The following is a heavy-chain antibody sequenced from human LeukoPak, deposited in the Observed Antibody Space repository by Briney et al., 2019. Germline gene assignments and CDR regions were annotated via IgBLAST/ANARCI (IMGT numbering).Heavy chain of an antibody. CDR1: GFTFSNAW. Sequence: PGGSLRLSCAASGFTFSNAWMSWVRQAPGKGLEWVGCIKSKTDGGTTDYADSVEGRFTISRDNSKNTLYLQINSLRVDDTAVYYCARALGYCSGGTCYSKWRTVDYWGQGTLVTVSS. D-gene: IGHD2-15*01. V-gene: IGHV3-15*01. CDR3: ARALGYCSGGTCYSKWRTVDY. CDR2: IKSKTDGGTT. J-gene: IGHJ4*02.